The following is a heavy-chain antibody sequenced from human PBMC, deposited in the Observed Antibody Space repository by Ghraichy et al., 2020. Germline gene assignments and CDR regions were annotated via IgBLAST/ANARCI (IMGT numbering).Heavy chain of an antibody. CDR2: IKNKNEGETT. V-gene: IGHV3-15*01. J-gene: IGHJ4*02. CDR3: ATDWARY. Sequence: LSLTCAASGFVFSNAWMSWVRQAPGKGLEWVGXIKNKNEGETTDYAETVEGRFIISRSDSEKMLYLQMNNVKVEDTGVYFCATDWARYWGQGILVTVST. D-gene: IGHD7-27*01. CDR1: GFVFSNAW.